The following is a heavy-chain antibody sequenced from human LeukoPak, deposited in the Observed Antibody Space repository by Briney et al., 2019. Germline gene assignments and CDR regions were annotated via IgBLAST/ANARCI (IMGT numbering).Heavy chain of an antibody. J-gene: IGHJ6*04. V-gene: IGHV3-21*01. Sequence: PGGSLRLSCAASGFTFSSYSMNWVRQAPGKGLEWVSSISSRSTYIYHAGSVKGRFTISRDNAKNSLFLQMNSLRAEDTAVYFCAKSTRAVMAMMDVWGKGTTVTVSS. D-gene: IGHD3-16*01. CDR2: ISSRSTYI. CDR3: AKSTRAVMAMMDV. CDR1: GFTFSSYS.